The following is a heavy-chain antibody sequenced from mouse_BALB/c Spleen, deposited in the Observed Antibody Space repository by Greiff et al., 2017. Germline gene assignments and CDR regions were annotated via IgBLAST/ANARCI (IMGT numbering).Heavy chain of an antibody. V-gene: IGHV5-9-4*01. CDR2: ISSGGSYT. D-gene: IGHD2-1*01. Sequence: EVQRVESGGGLVKPGGSLKLSCAASGFTFSSYAMSWVRQSPEKRLEWVAEISSGGSYTYYPDTVTGRFTISRDNAKNTLYLEMSSLRSEDTAMYYCARGNYVNAMDYWGQGTSVTVSS. CDR1: GFTFSSYA. J-gene: IGHJ4*01. CDR3: ARGNYVNAMDY.